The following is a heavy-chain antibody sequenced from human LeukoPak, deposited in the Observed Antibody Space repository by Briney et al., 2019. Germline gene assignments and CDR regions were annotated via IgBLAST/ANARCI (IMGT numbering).Heavy chain of an antibody. CDR2: MNPNSGNT. CDR1: GYTFTSYD. V-gene: IGHV1-8*01. J-gene: IGHJ6*03. Sequence: ASVKVSCKASGYTFTSYDINWVRQATGQGLEWMGWMNPNSGNTGYAQKFQGRVTMTRNTSISTAYMELSSLRSEDTAVYYCARHVGNIAYYYYYMDVWGKGTTVTVSS. CDR3: ARHVGNIAYYYYYMDV.